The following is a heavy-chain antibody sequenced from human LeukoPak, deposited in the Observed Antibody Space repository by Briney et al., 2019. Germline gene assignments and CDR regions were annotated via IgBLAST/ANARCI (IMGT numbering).Heavy chain of an antibody. CDR3: ARTPFGYSDY. V-gene: IGHV3-48*03. J-gene: IGHJ4*02. D-gene: IGHD5-24*01. CDR1: GFTFNCYE. Sequence: GGSLRPSCAASGFTFNCYEMNWVRQAPGKGLEWVSYLTSSGGTKYYADSVKGRFTISRDNAKNSLFLQMNSLRAEDTAVYYCARTPFGYSDYWGQGTLVTVSS. CDR2: LTSSGGTK.